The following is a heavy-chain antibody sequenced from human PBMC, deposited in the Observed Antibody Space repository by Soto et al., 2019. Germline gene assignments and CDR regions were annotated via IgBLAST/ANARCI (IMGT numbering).Heavy chain of an antibody. D-gene: IGHD1-26*01. CDR3: ARNRRSTSSVGYYFDY. V-gene: IGHV1-3*01. J-gene: IGHJ4*02. CDR2: IHGGNGNT. Sequence: QVHLVQSGAAVKKPGASVKVSCKASGYTFAFYAIHWVRQAPGQRLEWVGWIHGGNGNTRYSQKFQGRVTPTRDASANTAYMELTSLRPEDTAVYYCARNRRSTSSVGYYFDYWGQGTLVTVSS. CDR1: GYTFAFYA.